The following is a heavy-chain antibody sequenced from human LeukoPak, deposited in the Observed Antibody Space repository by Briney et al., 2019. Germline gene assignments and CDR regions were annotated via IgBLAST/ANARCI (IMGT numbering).Heavy chain of an antibody. V-gene: IGHV3-30*04. J-gene: IGHJ4*02. D-gene: IGHD1-26*01. CDR1: GFTFSSYA. CDR2: ISHDGSNK. Sequence: GGSLRLSCAASGFTFSSYAMHWVRQAPGKGLEWVAVISHDGSNKYYADSVKGRFTISRDNSKNTLYLQMNSLRAEDTAVYYCASGRRHNQANDYWGQGTLVTVSS. CDR3: ASGRRHNQANDY.